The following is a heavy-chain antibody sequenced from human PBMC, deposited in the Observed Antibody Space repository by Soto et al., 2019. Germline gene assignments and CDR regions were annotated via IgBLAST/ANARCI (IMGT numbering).Heavy chain of an antibody. D-gene: IGHD2-2*01. V-gene: IGHV1-2*02. CDR1: GYTFTDYY. CDR2: INPDSGGT. Sequence: ASVKVSCKASGYTFTDYYIHWVRQAPGQGLEWVGWINPDSGGTNLAQRFQGRVTMTSDTSINTACMELSSLRSDDTAVYYCAIRTGQLAIISEFDGDWFFEVWGRGTLVTVSS. CDR3: AIRTGQLAIISEFDGDWFFEV. J-gene: IGHJ2*01.